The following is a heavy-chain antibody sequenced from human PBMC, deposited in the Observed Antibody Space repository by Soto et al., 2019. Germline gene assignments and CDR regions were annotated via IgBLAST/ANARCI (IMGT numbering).Heavy chain of an antibody. CDR3: ARTVDTAMGHPFAWYYYYYMDV. J-gene: IGHJ6*03. CDR1: GGTFSSYT. V-gene: IGHV1-69*02. Sequence: VQLVQSGAEVKKPGSSVKVSCKASGGTFSSYTISWVRQAPGQGLEWMGRIIPILGIANYAQKFKGRVTISADKPTSTAYMELRSLRSEHTAVYYCARTVDTAMGHPFAWYYYYYMDVWGKGTTVTVSS. D-gene: IGHD5-18*01. CDR2: IIPILGIA.